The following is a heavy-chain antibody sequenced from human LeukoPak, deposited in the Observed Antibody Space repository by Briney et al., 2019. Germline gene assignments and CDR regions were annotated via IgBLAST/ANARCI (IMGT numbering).Heavy chain of an antibody. D-gene: IGHD3-3*01. CDR2: ISGSGGST. Sequence: PGGSLRLSCAASGFTFSSYAMSWVRQAPGEGLEWVSAISGSGGSTYYADSVKGRFTISRDNSKNTLYLQMNSLRAEDTAVYYCASSRVYYDFWSGYYNFDYWGQGTLVTVSS. CDR1: GFTFSSYA. J-gene: IGHJ4*02. CDR3: ASSRVYYDFWSGYYNFDY. V-gene: IGHV3-23*01.